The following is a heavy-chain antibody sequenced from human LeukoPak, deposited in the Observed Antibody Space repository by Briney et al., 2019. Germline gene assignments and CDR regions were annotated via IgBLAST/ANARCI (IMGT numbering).Heavy chain of an antibody. D-gene: IGHD3-16*02. Sequence: SETLSLTCAVYGGSFSGYYWSWIRQPPGKGLEWIGKINHSGSTNYNPSLKSRVTISVDTSKNQFSLKLSSVTAADTAVYYCSSLTSLGYYFDYWGQGTLVTVSS. V-gene: IGHV4-34*01. J-gene: IGHJ4*02. CDR2: INHSGST. CDR1: GGSFSGYY. CDR3: SSLTSLGYYFDY.